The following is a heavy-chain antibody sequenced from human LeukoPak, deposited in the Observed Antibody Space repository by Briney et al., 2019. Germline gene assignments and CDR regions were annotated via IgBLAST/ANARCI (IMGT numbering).Heavy chain of an antibody. D-gene: IGHD6-13*01. CDR3: ARPGIAAAGAHDAFDI. Sequence: SVNVSCKASGGSFSSYAICWVRQAPGQGLEWMGGIIPIFGTANYAQKFQGRVTITADESTSTAYMELSSLRSEDTAVYYCARPGIAAAGAHDAFDIWGQGTMVTVSS. V-gene: IGHV1-69*13. J-gene: IGHJ3*02. CDR2: IIPIFGTA. CDR1: GGSFSSYA.